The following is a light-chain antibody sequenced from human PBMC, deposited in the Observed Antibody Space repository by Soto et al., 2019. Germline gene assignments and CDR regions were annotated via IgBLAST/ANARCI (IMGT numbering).Light chain of an antibody. CDR2: KHS. Sequence: NFMLTQPHSVSESPGKTVTISCTRSSGSIASKPVQWDQKRPGCAPAPVMYKHSLRPSGVPDRFSGSIYTSSCSASLTISGLQTEIEAEYCCLSYDDTLTRVFGGATKLTV. CDR3: LSYDDTLTRV. CDR1: SGSIASKP. J-gene: IGLJ3*02. V-gene: IGLV6-57*03.